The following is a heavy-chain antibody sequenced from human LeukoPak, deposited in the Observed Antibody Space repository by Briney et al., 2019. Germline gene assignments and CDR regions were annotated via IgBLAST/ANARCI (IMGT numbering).Heavy chain of an antibody. CDR3: ARHELRNKLEPVDY. Sequence: KASETLSLTCTVSGGSISSGSYYWSWIRQPAGKGLEWIGRIYTSGSTNYNPSLKSRVTISVDTSKNQFSLKLSSVTAADTAVYYCARHELRNKLEPVDYWGQGTLVTVSS. D-gene: IGHD1-1*01. J-gene: IGHJ4*02. CDR1: GGSISSGSYY. V-gene: IGHV4-61*02. CDR2: IYTSGST.